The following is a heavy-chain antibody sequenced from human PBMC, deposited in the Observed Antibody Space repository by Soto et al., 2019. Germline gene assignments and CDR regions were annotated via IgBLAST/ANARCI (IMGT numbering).Heavy chain of an antibody. CDR3: ARASGFTFGEYSSDY. Sequence: EVQLVESGGGLVQPGGSLRLSCAASGFTFSSYWMHWVRQAPGKGLVWVSRINSDGSSTSYADSVKGRFTISRDNAKNTLYLQMNSLRAEDTAVYYCARASGFTFGEYSSDYWGQGTLVTVSS. V-gene: IGHV3-74*01. D-gene: IGHD3-10*01. CDR2: INSDGSST. J-gene: IGHJ4*02. CDR1: GFTFSSYW.